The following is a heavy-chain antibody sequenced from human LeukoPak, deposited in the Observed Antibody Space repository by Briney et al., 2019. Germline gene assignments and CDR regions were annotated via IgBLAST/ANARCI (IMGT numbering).Heavy chain of an antibody. Sequence: GGSLRLSCAASGFTFSDWYMSWIRQAPGKGLEWVSYIDMSGRTIYYADSVKGRFTISRDNARNSLYLQMSSLGAEDTAVYYCARGHYGLDVWGQGATVTVSS. J-gene: IGHJ6*02. V-gene: IGHV3-11*01. CDR3: ARGHYGLDV. CDR2: IDMSGRTI. CDR1: GFTFSDWY.